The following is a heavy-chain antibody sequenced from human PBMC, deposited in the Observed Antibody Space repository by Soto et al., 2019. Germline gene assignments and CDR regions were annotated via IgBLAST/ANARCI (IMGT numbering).Heavy chain of an antibody. D-gene: IGHD3-16*01. CDR2: ISYDGSNK. CDR3: ARVGDY. CDR1: GFTFSSYA. V-gene: IGHV3-30-3*01. J-gene: IGHJ4*02. Sequence: QVQLVESGGGVVQPGRSLRLSCAASGFTFSSYAMQWVRQAPGKGLAWVAVISYDGSNKYYADSVKGRFTISRDNSKNALYLQMNSLRAEDTAVYYCARVGDYWGQGTLVTVSS.